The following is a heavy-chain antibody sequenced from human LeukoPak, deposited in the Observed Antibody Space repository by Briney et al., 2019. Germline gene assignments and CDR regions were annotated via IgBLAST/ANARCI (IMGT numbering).Heavy chain of an antibody. CDR2: TFNSGST. D-gene: IGHD2-15*01. V-gene: IGHV4-59*01. CDR3: ARGGGGWTLDY. J-gene: IGHJ4*01. Sequence: KPSAPLSLTCIVSGGSMNSYYWSWIRQPPEKGLEWIGYTFNSGSTRYTPSLKSRVTISADTSKNLLSLRLSSVTTADTAVYYCARGGGGWTLDYWGHGTLVTVSS. CDR1: GGSMNSYY.